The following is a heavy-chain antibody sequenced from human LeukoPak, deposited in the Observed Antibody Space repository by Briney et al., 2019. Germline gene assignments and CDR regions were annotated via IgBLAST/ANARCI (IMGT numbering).Heavy chain of an antibody. V-gene: IGHV3-13*01. Sequence: GGSLRLSCAASGFTFSSYDMHWVRQVGGKGVEWGSGIGTAGDAYYSGSVKGRFTISRENAKNSLYLQLHTLRAADTAVYYCGRAMVRGVIIGAYDIWGQGTMVTVSS. J-gene: IGHJ3*02. D-gene: IGHD3-10*01. CDR1: GFTFSSYD. CDR2: IGTAGDA. CDR3: GRAMVRGVIIGAYDI.